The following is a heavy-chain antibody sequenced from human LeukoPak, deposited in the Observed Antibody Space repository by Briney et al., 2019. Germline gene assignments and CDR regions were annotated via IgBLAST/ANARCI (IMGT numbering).Heavy chain of an antibody. D-gene: IGHD3-10*01. CDR3: ARVRTPYGYYGMDV. Sequence: PSETLSLTCTVSGGSISSYYWSWIRQPPGKGLEWIGSIYYSGSTNYNPSLKSRATISLDTSKKQISLKLSSVTAADTAVYYCARVRTPYGYYGMDVWGQGTTVTVSS. V-gene: IGHV4-59*01. J-gene: IGHJ6*02. CDR2: IYYSGST. CDR1: GGSISSYY.